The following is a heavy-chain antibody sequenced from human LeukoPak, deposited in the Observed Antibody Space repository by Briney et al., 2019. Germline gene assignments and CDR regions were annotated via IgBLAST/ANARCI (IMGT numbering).Heavy chain of an antibody. J-gene: IGHJ5*02. Sequence: SETLSLTCTVSGDSISDYYWSWIRQSPEKGLEWIGEVYYSGTTHYNPSLKSRATISIDSSQNQFSLRLRSVTAADTAVYYCARELDGNGGWFAPWGQGTLVIVS. CDR3: ARELDGNGGWFAP. D-gene: IGHD3-10*01. V-gene: IGHV4-59*01. CDR2: VYYSGTT. CDR1: GDSISDYY.